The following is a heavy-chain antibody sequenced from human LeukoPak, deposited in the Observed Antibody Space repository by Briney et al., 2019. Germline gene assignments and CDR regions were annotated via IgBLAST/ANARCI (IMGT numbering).Heavy chain of an antibody. Sequence: SETLSLTCTVSGASVSSGDYYWSWIRQPPGKGLEWIGYIYYSGSTNYNPSLKSRVTISVDASKNQFSLKLNSVTAADTAVYYCARENYDSSGYFEEKYYFDYWGQGTLVTVSS. V-gene: IGHV4-61*08. CDR2: IYYSGST. J-gene: IGHJ4*02. D-gene: IGHD3-22*01. CDR3: ARENYDSSGYFEEKYYFDY. CDR1: GASVSSGDYY.